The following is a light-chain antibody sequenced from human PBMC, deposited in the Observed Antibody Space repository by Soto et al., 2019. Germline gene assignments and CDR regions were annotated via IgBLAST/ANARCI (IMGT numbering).Light chain of an antibody. CDR1: QSINNC. J-gene: IGKJ1*01. CDR2: AAS. Sequence: DIQMTQSPSSLSASVGDRVTITCRASQSINNCLSWFQQKPGQAPKLLIYAASSLQSGVPSRFSGSGSGTDFILTIDILQPEDFATYYCQQTYIAPATFGQGTKVGV. CDR3: QQTYIAPAT. V-gene: IGKV1-39*01.